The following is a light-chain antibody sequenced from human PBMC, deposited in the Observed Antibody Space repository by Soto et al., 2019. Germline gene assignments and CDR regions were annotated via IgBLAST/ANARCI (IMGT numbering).Light chain of an antibody. CDR1: SSDVGGYNY. CDR2: DVY. CDR3: SSYAGSSTLNVI. V-gene: IGLV2-14*01. J-gene: IGLJ2*01. Sequence: QSALTQPASVSGSPGQSITIPCTGTSSDVGGYNYVSWYQQHPGKAPKIVIYDVYNRPSGVSSRFYGSKSGNTASLTISGLQAEDEADYYCSSYAGSSTLNVIFGGGTKVTVL.